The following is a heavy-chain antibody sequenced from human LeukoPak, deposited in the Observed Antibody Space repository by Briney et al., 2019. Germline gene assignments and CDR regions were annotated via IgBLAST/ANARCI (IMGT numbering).Heavy chain of an antibody. D-gene: IGHD3-9*01. J-gene: IGHJ4*02. Sequence: GGSLRLSCAASGFTFSSYGMHWVRQAPGKGLEWVAVIWYDGSNKYYADSVKGRFTISRDNSKNTLYLQMNSLRAEDTAVYYCARGMYYDILPGFEGDYWGQGTLVTVSS. V-gene: IGHV3-33*01. CDR2: IWYDGSNK. CDR1: GFTFSSYG. CDR3: ARGMYYDILPGFEGDY.